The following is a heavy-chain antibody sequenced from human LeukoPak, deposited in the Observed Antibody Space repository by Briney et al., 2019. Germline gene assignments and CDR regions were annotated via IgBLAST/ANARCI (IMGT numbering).Heavy chain of an antibody. CDR1: GYTFTSYD. CDR3: AKEWYSSSWYPFYYMDV. V-gene: IGHV1-8*01. CDR2: MNPNSGNT. Sequence: ASVKVSCKASGYTFTSYDINWVRQATGQGLEWMGWMNPNSGNTGYAQKFQGRVTMTRNTSISTAYMELSSLRAEDTAVYYCAKEWYSSSWYPFYYMDVWGKGTTVTISS. J-gene: IGHJ6*03. D-gene: IGHD6-13*01.